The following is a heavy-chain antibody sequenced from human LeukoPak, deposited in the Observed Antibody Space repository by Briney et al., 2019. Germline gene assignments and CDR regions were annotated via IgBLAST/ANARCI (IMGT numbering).Heavy chain of an antibody. V-gene: IGHV3-21*01. CDR3: AGHQGYSSSLSY. CDR1: GFTFSSYS. CDR2: ISSSSSYI. Sequence: GGSLRLSRAASGFTFSSYSMNWVRQAPGKGLEWVSSISSSSSYIYYADSVKGRFTISRDNAKNSLYLQMNSLRAEDTAVYYCAGHQGYSSSLSYWGQGTLVTVSS. J-gene: IGHJ4*02. D-gene: IGHD6-6*01.